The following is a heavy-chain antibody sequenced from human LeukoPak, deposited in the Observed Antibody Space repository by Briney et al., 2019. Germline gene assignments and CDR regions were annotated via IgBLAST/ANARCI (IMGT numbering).Heavy chain of an antibody. CDR1: GFTFSSYA. D-gene: IGHD3-22*01. CDR2: ISGSGGST. J-gene: IGHJ3*02. V-gene: IGHV3-23*01. CDR3: AKLPYYYDSREDAFDI. Sequence: GRSLRLSCAASGFTFSSYAMSWVRQAPGKGLEWVSAISGSGGSTYYADSVKGRFTISRDNSKNTLYLQMNSLRAEDTAVYYCAKLPYYYDSREDAFDIWGQGTMVTVSS.